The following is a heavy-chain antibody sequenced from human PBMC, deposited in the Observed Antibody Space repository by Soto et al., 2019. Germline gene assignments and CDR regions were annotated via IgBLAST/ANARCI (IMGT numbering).Heavy chain of an antibody. Sequence: SETMSLTCTFSGFSISSVYYYLSWIRQPPGKGLEWIGYIYYSGSTYYNPSLKSRVTISVDTSKNQFSLKLSSVTAADTAVYYCARELLSWVQGTLVTVSS. CDR2: IYYSGST. V-gene: IGHV4-30-4*01. D-gene: IGHD3-10*01. J-gene: IGHJ5*02. CDR3: ARELLS. CDR1: GFSISSVYYY.